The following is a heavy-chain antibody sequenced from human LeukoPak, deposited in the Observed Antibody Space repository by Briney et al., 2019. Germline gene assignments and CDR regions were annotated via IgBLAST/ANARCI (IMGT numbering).Heavy chain of an antibody. J-gene: IGHJ4*02. CDR3: ARDSGGWFYYFDY. Sequence: SETLSLTCTVSGGSISSSSYYWGWIRQPPGKGLEWIGTIYYSGNTYYNPSLKSRVTISVDTSKNQFSLQLSSVTAADTAVYYCARDSGGWFYYFDYWGQGTLVTVSS. V-gene: IGHV4-39*07. CDR1: GGSISSSSYY. D-gene: IGHD2-15*01. CDR2: IYYSGNT.